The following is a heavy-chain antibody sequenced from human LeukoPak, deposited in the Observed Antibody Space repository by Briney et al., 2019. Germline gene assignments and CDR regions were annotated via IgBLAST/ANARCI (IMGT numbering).Heavy chain of an antibody. V-gene: IGHV4-59*01. Sequence: TSETLSLTCTVSGGSISSYYWSWIRQPPGKGLEWIGYIYYSGSTNYNPSLKSRVTISVDTSKNQFSLKLSSVTAADTAVYYCARATKDSIYYYWGQGTLVTVSS. D-gene: IGHD3-22*01. CDR3: ARATKDSIYYY. CDR1: GGSISSYY. J-gene: IGHJ4*02. CDR2: IYYSGST.